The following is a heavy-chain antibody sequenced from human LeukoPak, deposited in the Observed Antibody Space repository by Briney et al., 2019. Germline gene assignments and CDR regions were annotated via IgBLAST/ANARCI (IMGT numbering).Heavy chain of an antibody. V-gene: IGHV1-18*01. J-gene: IGHJ4*02. Sequence: ASVKVSCKASGYTFTSYDINWVRQAPGQGLEWMGWISAYSGTTNYAQKFQGRVTMTIDTSTTTAYMELRGLAFDDTAVYYCARVVVPREYQLLHAALDYWGQGTLVTVSS. CDR3: ARVVVPREYQLLHAALDY. CDR1: GYTFTSYD. CDR2: ISAYSGTT. D-gene: IGHD2-2*01.